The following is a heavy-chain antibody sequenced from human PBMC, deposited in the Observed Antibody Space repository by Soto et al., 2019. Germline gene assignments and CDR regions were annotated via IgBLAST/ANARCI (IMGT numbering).Heavy chain of an antibody. J-gene: IGHJ6*02. D-gene: IGHD3-22*01. V-gene: IGHV4-34*01. CDR2: INHSGST. CDR1: GGSFSGYY. Sequence: PSETLSLTCAVYGGSFSGYYWGWIRQPPGKGLEWMGEINHSGSTNYNPSLKSRVTISVDTSKNQFSLKLSSVTAADTAVYYCARGRGYYDSSGYYWGYYYYYGMDVWGQGTTVTVSS. CDR3: ARGRGYYDSSGYYWGYYYYYGMDV.